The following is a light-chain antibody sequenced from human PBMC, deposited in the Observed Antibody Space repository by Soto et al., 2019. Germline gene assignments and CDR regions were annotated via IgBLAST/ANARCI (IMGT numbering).Light chain of an antibody. J-gene: IGKJ5*01. CDR3: QQRSNWPPRIT. V-gene: IGKV3-11*01. CDR2: DAS. Sequence: EIELTQSPATLSLSPGERATLSCRASQSVSSYLAWYQQTPGQAPRLLIYDASNRATGIPARFSGSGSGTDFTLNISSLEPEEFAGYYGQQRSNWPPRITVGQGTRLEIK. CDR1: QSVSSY.